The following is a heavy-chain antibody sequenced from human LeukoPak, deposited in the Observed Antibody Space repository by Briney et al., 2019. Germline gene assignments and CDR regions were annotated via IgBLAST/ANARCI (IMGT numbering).Heavy chain of an antibody. CDR2: ISSSGSMI. J-gene: IGHJ4*02. CDR3: AREGDIVATIDY. D-gene: IGHD5-12*01. V-gene: IGHV3-11*01. Sequence: GGSLRLSCAASGITFSDYYMTWIRQAPGKGLEWVSYISSSGSMINYADSVKGRFTISRDNAKNSLYLQMNSLRVEDTAVYYCAREGDIVATIDYWGQGTLVTVSS. CDR1: GITFSDYY.